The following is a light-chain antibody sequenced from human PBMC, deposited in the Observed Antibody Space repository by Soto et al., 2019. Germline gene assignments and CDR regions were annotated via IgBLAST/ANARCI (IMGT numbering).Light chain of an antibody. Sequence: QAVVTQEPSFSVSPGGTVTLTCGLSSGSVSTSYYPSWYQQTPGQAPRTLIYSTNTRSSGVPDRFSGSSSGAERYLTISSLQSEDEADYYCQTWGTGIQVFGGGTKVTVL. J-gene: IGLJ2*01. CDR1: SGSVSTSYY. V-gene: IGLV8-61*01. CDR2: STN. CDR3: QTWGTGIQV.